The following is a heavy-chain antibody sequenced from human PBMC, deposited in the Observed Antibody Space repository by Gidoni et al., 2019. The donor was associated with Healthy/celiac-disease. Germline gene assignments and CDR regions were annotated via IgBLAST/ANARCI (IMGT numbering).Heavy chain of an antibody. V-gene: IGHV5-51*03. Sequence: EVQLVQSGAEVKKPGESLKISCKGSGYSFTSYWIGWVRQMPGKGLEWMGIIYPGDSDTRYSPSFQGQVTISADKSISTAYLQWSSLKASDTAMYYCASPLGYGPGTSPWDYYYGMDVWGQGTTVTVSS. CDR3: ASPLGYGPGTSPWDYYYGMDV. J-gene: IGHJ6*02. CDR1: GYSFTSYW. CDR2: IYPGDSDT. D-gene: IGHD7-27*01.